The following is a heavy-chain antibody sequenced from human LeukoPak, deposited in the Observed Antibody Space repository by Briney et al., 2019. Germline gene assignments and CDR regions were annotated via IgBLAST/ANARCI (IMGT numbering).Heavy chain of an antibody. CDR1: GFTFSNYG. J-gene: IGHJ6*03. CDR2: IRSDGINK. CDR3: AKLGKTENHYGSGRFSYYYYMDV. D-gene: IGHD3-10*01. Sequence: GGSLRLSCAASGFTFSNYGMHWVRQPPGKGLEWVAFIRSDGINKYHADSVKGRFTISRDNSKNTLYLQMNSLRAEDTAVYYCAKLGKTENHYGSGRFSYYYYMDVWGKGTTVTISS. V-gene: IGHV3-30*02.